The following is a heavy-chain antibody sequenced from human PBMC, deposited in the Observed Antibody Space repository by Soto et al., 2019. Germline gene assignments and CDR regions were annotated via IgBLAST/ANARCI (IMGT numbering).Heavy chain of an antibody. J-gene: IGHJ4*02. CDR1: VFTFSSYW. Sequence: LRLSCAASVFTFSSYWMSLVRQAPWKGLEWVANIKQDGSEKYYVDSVKGRFTISRDNAKNSLYLQMNSLRAEDTAVYYCARPRRGSSWIFDYWGQGTLVTVSS. V-gene: IGHV3-7*01. CDR2: IKQDGSEK. CDR3: ARPRRGSSWIFDY. D-gene: IGHD6-13*01.